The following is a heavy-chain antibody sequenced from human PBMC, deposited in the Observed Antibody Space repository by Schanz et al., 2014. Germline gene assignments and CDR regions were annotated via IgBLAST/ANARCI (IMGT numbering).Heavy chain of an antibody. Sequence: QVQLVQSGGEVKKPGSSVKVSCKASGGTFSSFGINWVRQAPGQGLEWMGRIIPILGIANYAQKFQGRVTITADKSTFTAYMDVSSLRSEDTAVYYCATLDYADSVSWGQGTLVTVSS. D-gene: IGHD4-17*01. J-gene: IGHJ5*02. CDR1: GGTFSSFG. CDR3: ATLDYADSVS. CDR2: IIPILGIA. V-gene: IGHV1-69*02.